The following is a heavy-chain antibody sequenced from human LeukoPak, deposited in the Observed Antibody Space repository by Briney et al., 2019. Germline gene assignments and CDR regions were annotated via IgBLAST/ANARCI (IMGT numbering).Heavy chain of an antibody. D-gene: IGHD3-22*01. V-gene: IGHV4-31*02. CDR1: Y. Sequence: YWIGWVRQMPGKGLEWIGYIYDSGSTFYTPSLKSRVTMSVDTSKNQFSLKLSSVTAADTAVYYCARGSSGYSFNWFDPWGQGTLVTVSS. J-gene: IGHJ5*02. CDR2: IYDSGST. CDR3: ARGSSGYSFNWFDP.